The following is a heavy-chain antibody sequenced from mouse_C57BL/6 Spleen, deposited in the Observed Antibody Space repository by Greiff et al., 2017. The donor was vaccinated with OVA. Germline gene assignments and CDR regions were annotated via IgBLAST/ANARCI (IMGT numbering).Heavy chain of an antibody. Sequence: QVQLQQSGAELMKPGASVKLSCKATGYTFTGYWIEWVKQRPGHGLEWIGEILPGSGSTNYNAKFKGKATFTADTSSNTAYMQLSSLTTEDSAIYYCARLWYFDVWGTGTTVTVSS. J-gene: IGHJ1*03. CDR2: ILPGSGST. CDR1: GYTFTGYW. CDR3: ARLWYFDV. V-gene: IGHV1-9*01.